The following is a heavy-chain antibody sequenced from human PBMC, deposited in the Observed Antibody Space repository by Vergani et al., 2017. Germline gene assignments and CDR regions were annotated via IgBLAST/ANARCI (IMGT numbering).Heavy chain of an antibody. D-gene: IGHD2-15*01. CDR2: ISYDGSNK. V-gene: IGHV3-30*18. Sequence: QVQLVESGGGVVQPGRSLRLSCAASGFTFSSYGMHWVRQAPGKGLEWVAVISYDGSNKYYADSVKGRFTISRDNYKNTLYLQMNSLRAEDTAVYYCAKEVTYCSGGSCYSGLPRKKYGMDVWGQGTTVTVSS. CDR3: AKEVTYCSGGSCYSGLPRKKYGMDV. J-gene: IGHJ6*02. CDR1: GFTFSSYG.